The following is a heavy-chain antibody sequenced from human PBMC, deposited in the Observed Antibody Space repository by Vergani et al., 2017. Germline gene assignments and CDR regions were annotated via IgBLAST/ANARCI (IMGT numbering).Heavy chain of an antibody. J-gene: IGHJ5*02. Sequence: EVHLVESGGGLVQPGRSLRLSCSGSGFTLGDYAMTWVRQAPGKGLEWVAFIWSKPYGGTTEYAASVKGRFTISRDDSKSIAYLQMSSLKAEDTAVYYCARARWVTFGGVIVGRWFDPWGQGTLVTVSS. V-gene: IGHV3-49*04. CDR1: GFTLGDYA. CDR2: IWSKPYGGTT. D-gene: IGHD3-16*02. CDR3: ARARWVTFGGVIVGRWFDP.